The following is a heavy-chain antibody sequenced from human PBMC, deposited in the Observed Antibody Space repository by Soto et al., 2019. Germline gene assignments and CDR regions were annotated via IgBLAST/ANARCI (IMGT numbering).Heavy chain of an antibody. V-gene: IGHV3-11*01. Sequence: QVQLVESGGGSVKPGGSLRLSCEASGFTFNDYYMSWIRQAPGKGLECVSYIDSGGGTVFYADSVKGRFTISRDNAKNSLYLQMNSLRAEDTAVYYCARDAGGDYDFWSGYSNYYMDVWGKGATVTVSS. CDR1: GFTFNDYY. CDR2: IDSGGGTV. J-gene: IGHJ6*03. D-gene: IGHD3-3*01. CDR3: ARDAGGDYDFWSGYSNYYMDV.